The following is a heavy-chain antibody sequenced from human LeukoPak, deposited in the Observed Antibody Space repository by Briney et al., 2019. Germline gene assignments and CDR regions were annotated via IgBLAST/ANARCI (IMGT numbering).Heavy chain of an antibody. J-gene: IGHJ6*02. CDR2: MNPNSGNT. Sequence: ASVKVSCKASGYTFTSDDINWVRQATGQGLEWMGWMNPNSGNTGYAQKFQGRVTMTRNTSISTAYMELSSLRSEDTAVYYCARVTPTTQLRYFDWLPQPYYYYYGMDVWGQGTTVTVSS. D-gene: IGHD3-9*01. CDR1: GYTFTSDD. CDR3: ARVTPTTQLRYFDWLPQPYYYYYGMDV. V-gene: IGHV1-8*01.